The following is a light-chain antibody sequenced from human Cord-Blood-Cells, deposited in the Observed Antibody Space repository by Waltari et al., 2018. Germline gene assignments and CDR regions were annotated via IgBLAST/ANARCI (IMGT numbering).Light chain of an antibody. CDR2: QDS. Sequence: SYELTQPPSVSVSPGQTARITCSGDKLGDKYACWYQQKPGQSPVLVIYQDSKRPSGIPERFSGSNSGNTATLTISGTQAMYEADYYCQAWDSSTVVFGGGTKLTVL. J-gene: IGLJ2*01. V-gene: IGLV3-1*01. CDR1: KLGDKY. CDR3: QAWDSSTVV.